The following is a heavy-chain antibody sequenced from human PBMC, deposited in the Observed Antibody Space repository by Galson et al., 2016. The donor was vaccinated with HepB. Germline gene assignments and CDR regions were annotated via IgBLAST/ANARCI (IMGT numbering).Heavy chain of an antibody. J-gene: IGHJ5*02. CDR3: ARDSSSSLVTSWFDP. CDR1: GDTFSNYA. Sequence: SVKVSCKASGDTFSNYAISWVRQAPGQGLEWMGGIIPIFDTAVYAQRFQGRVTITADESTSTAYMELSSLTSADTAVYYRARDSSSSLVTSWFDPWGQGTLVTVSS. D-gene: IGHD6-6*01. CDR2: IIPIFDTA. V-gene: IGHV1-69*13.